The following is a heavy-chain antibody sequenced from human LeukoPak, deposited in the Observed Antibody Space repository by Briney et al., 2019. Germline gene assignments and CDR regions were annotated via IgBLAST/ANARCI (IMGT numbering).Heavy chain of an antibody. CDR3: ARGFDWLSYYFDY. Sequence: GASVKVSCKASGYTFTGYYMHWVRQAPGQGLEWMGWINPSSGDTNYAQKFQGRVTMTRDTSISTAYMELSRLRSDDTAVYYCARGFDWLSYYFDYWGQGTLVTVSS. V-gene: IGHV1-2*02. CDR2: INPSSGDT. J-gene: IGHJ4*02. D-gene: IGHD3-9*01. CDR1: GYTFTGYY.